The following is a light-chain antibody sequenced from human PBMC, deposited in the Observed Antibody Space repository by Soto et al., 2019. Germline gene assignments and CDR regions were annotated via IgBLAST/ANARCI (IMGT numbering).Light chain of an antibody. CDR3: QQYDGSIS. CDR1: QAVSNNY. V-gene: IGKV3-20*01. J-gene: IGKJ4*01. Sequence: EIVLTQSPGTLSLSPGERGSLSCRASQAVSNNYLVWYQQKPGQAPRLLIYGVSIRATGIPDRFSGSGSGTDFTLTISGLEPEDSGVYFCQQYDGSISLGGGSRVEIK. CDR2: GVS.